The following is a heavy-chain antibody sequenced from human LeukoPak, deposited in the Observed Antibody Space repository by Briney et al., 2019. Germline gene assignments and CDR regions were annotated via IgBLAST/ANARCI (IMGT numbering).Heavy chain of an antibody. J-gene: IGHJ4*02. CDR2: IKSDGSEE. CDR1: GFTFSGYW. Sequence: GGSLRLSCAASGFTFSGYWMTWVRQAPGKGLEWVAIIKSDGSEEYYVDSVKGRFTISRDNAKNSLYLQMNSLRAEDTAEYYCARETGRSSDYWGQGTLVTVSS. V-gene: IGHV3-7*04. D-gene: IGHD6-6*01. CDR3: ARETGRSSDY.